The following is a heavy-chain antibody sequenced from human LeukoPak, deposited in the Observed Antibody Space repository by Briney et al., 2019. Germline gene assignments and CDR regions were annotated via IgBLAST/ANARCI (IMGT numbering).Heavy chain of an antibody. CDR2: IGTTSSYI. CDR1: GFTFSSYG. CDR3: ARDLAVVTSGDY. Sequence: PGGSLRLSCAASGFTFSSYGITWVRQAPGKGLEWVSFIGTTSSYIYYADSVKGRFTISRDNAKNSVYLQMNSLRAEDTAVYYCARDLAVVTSGDYWGQGTLVTVSS. V-gene: IGHV3-21*01. J-gene: IGHJ4*02. D-gene: IGHD3-22*01.